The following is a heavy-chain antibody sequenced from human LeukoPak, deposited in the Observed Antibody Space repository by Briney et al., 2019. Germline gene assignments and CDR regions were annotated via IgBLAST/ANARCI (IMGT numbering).Heavy chain of an antibody. D-gene: IGHD5-18*01. CDR1: GFTFSSDP. CDR2: ISGNGGST. Sequence: GGSLRLSCAASGFTFSSDPMHWVRQAPGKGLEHVSSISGNGGSTDYANSVSGRFTISRDNSQDTLYLQMDSLRTEDMAVYYCAKERGYSYGLNWFDSWGQGTLVTVSS. CDR3: AKERGYSYGLNWFDS. V-gene: IGHV3-64*01. J-gene: IGHJ5*01.